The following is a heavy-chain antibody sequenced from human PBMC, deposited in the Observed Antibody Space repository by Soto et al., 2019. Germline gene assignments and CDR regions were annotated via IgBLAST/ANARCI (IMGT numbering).Heavy chain of an antibody. CDR3: ARVTSDALWYGFDF. CDR2: IYYSGST. CDR1: GGSISSSSYY. V-gene: IGHV4-39*07. D-gene: IGHD2-21*01. J-gene: IGHJ4*02. Sequence: SETLSLTCTVSGGSISSSSYYWGWIRQPPGKGLEWIGSIYYSGSTYYNPSLKSRVTISVDTSKNQFSLKLSSVTAADTAVYYCARVTSDALWYGFDFWGQGTLVPVYS.